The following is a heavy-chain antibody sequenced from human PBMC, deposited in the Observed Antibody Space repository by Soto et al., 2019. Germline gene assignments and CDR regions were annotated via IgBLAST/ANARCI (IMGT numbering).Heavy chain of an antibody. CDR3: ARTRSAWSDFHYYSLDV. V-gene: IGHV3-30*03. CDR2: ISHDSTNT. J-gene: IGHJ6*02. Sequence: GGSLRRSCAAPGFTFNSYVMHGVRQGPGNGLEWVAFISHDSTNTYYADSVKGRFTISRDNSNSALYVQMNSLTGEDTAVYYCARTRSAWSDFHYYSLDVWGQGTTVTVSS. CDR1: GFTFNSYV. D-gene: IGHD1-26*01.